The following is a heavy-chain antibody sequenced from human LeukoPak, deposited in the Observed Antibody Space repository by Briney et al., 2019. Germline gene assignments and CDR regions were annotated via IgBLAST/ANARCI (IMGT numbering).Heavy chain of an antibody. J-gene: IGHJ4*02. CDR1: GFIFSSYL. CDR3: AKATYYDFWSGFSPIDY. D-gene: IGHD3-3*01. Sequence: GGSLRLSCAASGFIFSSYLMSWVRQAPGKGLEWVSGISWNSGSIGYADSVKGRFTISRDNAKNSLYLQMNSLRAEDMALYYCAKATYYDFWSGFSPIDYWGQGTLVTVSS. V-gene: IGHV3-9*03. CDR2: ISWNSGSI.